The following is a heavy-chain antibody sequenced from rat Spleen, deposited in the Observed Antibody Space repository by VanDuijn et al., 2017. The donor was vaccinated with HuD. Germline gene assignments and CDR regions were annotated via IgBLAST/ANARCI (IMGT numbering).Heavy chain of an antibody. CDR1: GFTFNYYW. Sequence: EVQLVESGGGLVQPGRSLKLSCVTSGFTFNYYWMTWIRQAPGKGLEWVASITNASGGTHYPDSVKGRFTISRDPAQNTLYLQMNSLRSEDTATYYCTRDNERSYVMDAWGQGASVTVSS. V-gene: IGHV5-31*01. J-gene: IGHJ4*01. CDR3: TRDNERSYVMDA. CDR2: ITNASGGT.